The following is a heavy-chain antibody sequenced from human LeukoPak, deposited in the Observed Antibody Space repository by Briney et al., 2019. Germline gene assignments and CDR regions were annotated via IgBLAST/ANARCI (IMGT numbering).Heavy chain of an antibody. J-gene: IGHJ4*02. Sequence: GGSLRLSCIGSGFTFSKTWMMWVRQAPGKGLEWVANINQDGGAISYVDSVKGRFTISRDNSKNTLYLQMNSLRAEDTAVYYCAKDPSRLGYFDYWGQGTLVTVSS. CDR3: AKDPSRLGYFDY. CDR1: GFTFSKTW. V-gene: IGHV3-7*03. CDR2: INQDGGAI. D-gene: IGHD6-6*01.